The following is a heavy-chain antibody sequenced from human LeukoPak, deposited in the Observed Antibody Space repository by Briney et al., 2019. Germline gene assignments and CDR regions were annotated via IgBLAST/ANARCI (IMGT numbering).Heavy chain of an antibody. CDR3: TTLGYCSSTSCTRNLTAY. J-gene: IGHJ4*02. Sequence: GGSLRLSCAASGFTFSNAWMSWVRQAPGKGLEWVGRIKSKTDGGTTDYAAPVKGRFTISRDDSKNTLYLQMNSLKTEDTAVYYCTTLGYCSSTSCTRNLTAYWGQGTLVTVS. D-gene: IGHD2-2*01. CDR1: GFTFSNAW. V-gene: IGHV3-15*01. CDR2: IKSKTDGGTT.